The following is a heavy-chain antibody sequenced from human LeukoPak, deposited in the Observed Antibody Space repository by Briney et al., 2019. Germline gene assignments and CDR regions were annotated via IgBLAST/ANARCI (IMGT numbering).Heavy chain of an antibody. V-gene: IGHV3-64*01. D-gene: IGHD3-3*01. J-gene: IGHJ4*02. Sequence: GGSLRLSCAASGFTFSSFAMHWVRQAPGKGLEYVSSINTKGNRPFYANSVKGRFTVSRDNSKNMDYLQMGSLRAEDMAVYYCARDPGRAGTTEWYYFDSWGQGTLVTVSS. CDR1: GFTFSSFA. CDR3: ARDPGRAGTTEWYYFDS. CDR2: INTKGNRP.